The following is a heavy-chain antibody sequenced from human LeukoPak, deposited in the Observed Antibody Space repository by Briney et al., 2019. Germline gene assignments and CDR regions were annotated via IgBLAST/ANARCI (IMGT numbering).Heavy chain of an antibody. D-gene: IGHD6-6*01. Sequence: SETLSLTCTASGASISSSTYYWGWSRQPPGKGLEWIGSIYYSGSTYYSPSLKSRLTISIDTSRNQFSLKMSSVTAADTAVYYCARLTRGSIAVFGRTRPTSIDYWGQGTLVTVSS. CDR2: IYYSGST. J-gene: IGHJ4*02. CDR3: ARLTRGSIAVFGRTRPTSIDY. CDR1: GASISSSTYY. V-gene: IGHV4-39*01.